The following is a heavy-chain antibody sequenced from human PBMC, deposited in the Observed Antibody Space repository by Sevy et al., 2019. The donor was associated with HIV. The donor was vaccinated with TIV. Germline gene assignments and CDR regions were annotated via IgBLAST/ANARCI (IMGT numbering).Heavy chain of an antibody. D-gene: IGHD6-19*01. Sequence: GGSLRLSCAASGFTFSSYWMHWVRQAPGKGLVWVSRINSDGSSTSYADSVKGRFTISRDNAKNTLYLQMNSLRAEDTAVYYCARGHSSGWYRVFFYYYCGMDVWGQGTTVTVSS. CDR1: GFTFSSYW. V-gene: IGHV3-74*01. CDR3: ARGHSSGWYRVFFYYYCGMDV. J-gene: IGHJ6*02. CDR2: INSDGSST.